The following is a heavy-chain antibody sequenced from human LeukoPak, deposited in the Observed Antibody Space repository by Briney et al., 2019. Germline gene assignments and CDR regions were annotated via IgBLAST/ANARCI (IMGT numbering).Heavy chain of an antibody. CDR3: TRVGYIDEGIDY. J-gene: IGHJ4*02. CDR2: IKQDGSKK. D-gene: IGHD5-24*01. V-gene: IGHV3-7*04. Sequence: GGSLRLSCVASGFPFSSYWMTWVRQDPGKGLEWVANIKQDGSKKSYVDSVKGRFTISRDNAKNSLYLQMNSLRAEDTAIYYCTRVGYIDEGIDYWGQGTLVTVSS. CDR1: GFPFSSYW.